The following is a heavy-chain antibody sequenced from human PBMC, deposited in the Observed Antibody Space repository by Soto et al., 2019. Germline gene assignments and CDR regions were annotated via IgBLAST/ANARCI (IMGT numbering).Heavy chain of an antibody. CDR3: ARLEGLATISYYFDF. CDR2: IYYRGNT. D-gene: IGHD3-9*01. V-gene: IGHV4-39*01. CDR1: GDSINSDKYY. J-gene: IGHJ4*02. Sequence: SETLSLTCSVSGDSINSDKYYWGWIRQPPGKGLEWIGSIYYRGNTYYNPSLQTRGTISLDKSKSQFSLRLNSVTAAYSAVYFCARLEGLATISYYFDFWGQGAQVTVSS.